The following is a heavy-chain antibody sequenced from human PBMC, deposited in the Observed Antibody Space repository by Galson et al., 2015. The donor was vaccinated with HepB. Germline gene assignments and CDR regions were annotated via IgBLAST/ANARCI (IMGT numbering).Heavy chain of an antibody. CDR3: ARDGHPLWFRALNWFDP. Sequence: SVKVSCKASGYTFTGYYMHWVRQAPGQGLEWMGRINPNSGGTNYAQKFQGRVTMTRDTSISTAYMELSRLRTDDTAVYYCARDGHPLWFRALNWFDPWGQGTLVTVSS. CDR2: INPNSGGT. D-gene: IGHD3-10*01. J-gene: IGHJ5*02. CDR1: GYTFTGYY. V-gene: IGHV1-2*06.